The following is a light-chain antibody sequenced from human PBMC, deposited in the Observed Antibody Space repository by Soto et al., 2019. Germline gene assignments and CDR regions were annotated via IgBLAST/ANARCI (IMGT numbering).Light chain of an antibody. V-gene: IGLV2-14*01. CDR3: CSYTLRSTLV. J-gene: IGLJ2*01. CDR1: SSDVGGYQH. CDR2: EVS. Sequence: QSALTQPASVAGSPGQSITISCTGTSSDVGGYQHVSWYQQYPGKAPKLVIYEVSNRPSGVSIRFSGSKSGDTASLTISGLQAEDEADYYCCSYTLRSTLVFGGGTKLTVL.